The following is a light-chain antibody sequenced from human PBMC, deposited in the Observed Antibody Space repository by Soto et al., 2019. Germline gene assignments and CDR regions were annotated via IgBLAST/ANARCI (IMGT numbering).Light chain of an antibody. CDR3: QQYYNYPRT. J-gene: IGKJ1*01. V-gene: IGKV1-8*01. Sequence: AIRLTQSPSSFSASTGDTVTITCRASQRIISYLAWYQQKPGKAPKLLISAVSSLQSGVPSRFSGSGSGTDFTLTIRRLQSEDFATYFCQQYYNYPRTFGQGTRWIA. CDR1: QRIISY. CDR2: AVS.